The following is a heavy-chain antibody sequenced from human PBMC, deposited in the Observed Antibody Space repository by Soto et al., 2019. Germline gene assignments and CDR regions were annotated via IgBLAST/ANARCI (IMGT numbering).Heavy chain of an antibody. V-gene: IGHV3-73*02. CDR3: AGDHYYNMDV. J-gene: IGHJ6*02. CDR1: GFPFSGSA. D-gene: IGHD7-27*01. CDR2: IRSKPNSYAT. Sequence: EVQLVESGGVLVQPGGSLKLSCAASGFPFSGSAMHWVRQASGKGLEWVGRIRSKPNSYATTYAASVKGRFTISRNDSKNTAYLQMHSLKTEDTAVYYCAGDHYYNMDVWGRGTTVTVSS.